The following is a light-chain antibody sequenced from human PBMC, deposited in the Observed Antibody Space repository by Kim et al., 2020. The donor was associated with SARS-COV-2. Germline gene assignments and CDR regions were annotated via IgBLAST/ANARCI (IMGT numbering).Light chain of an antibody. J-gene: IGKJ1*01. CDR1: QSVSSSY. CDR2: GAS. CDR3: QQYGNSPHT. Sequence: RGERATLSCRARQSVSSSYLAWYQQKPGQAPRLLIYGASSRATGVPDRFSGSGSGTDFTLTITRLEPEDFAVYYCQQYGNSPHTFGQGTKVDIK. V-gene: IGKV3-20*01.